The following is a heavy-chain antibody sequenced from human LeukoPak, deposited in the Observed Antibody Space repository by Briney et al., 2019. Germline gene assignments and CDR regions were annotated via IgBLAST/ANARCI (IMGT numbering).Heavy chain of an antibody. Sequence: GGSLRLSCAASGFTFDDYAMHWVRQAPGKGLEWVSGISWNSGSIGYADSVKGRFTISRDNAKNSLYLQMNSLRAEDTALYYCAKATLSYSSPAVAFDYWGQGTLVTVSS. V-gene: IGHV3-9*01. CDR3: AKATLSYSSPAVAFDY. J-gene: IGHJ4*02. CDR1: GFTFDDYA. CDR2: ISWNSGSI. D-gene: IGHD6-13*01.